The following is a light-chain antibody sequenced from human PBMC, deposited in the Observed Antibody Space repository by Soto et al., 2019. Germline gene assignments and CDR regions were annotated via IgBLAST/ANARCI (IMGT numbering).Light chain of an antibody. CDR1: QSVSSN. J-gene: IGKJ4*01. V-gene: IGKV3-15*01. CDR3: QQYNNWPPGLT. Sequence: EIVMTQSPATLSVSPGERVTLSCRASQSVSSNVAWYQQKPGQAPRLLIYVASTRATGIPARFSGSGSGTEFTLTLSSLQSEDFGVYYCQQYNNWPPGLTFGGGTKVDIK. CDR2: VAS.